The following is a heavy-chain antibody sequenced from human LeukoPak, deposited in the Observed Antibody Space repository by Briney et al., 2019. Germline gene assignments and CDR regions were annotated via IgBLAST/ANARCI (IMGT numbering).Heavy chain of an antibody. CDR3: ARGYYGSGSYFHYFDY. CDR2: INWNGGST. V-gene: IGHV3-20*04. J-gene: IGHJ4*02. Sequence: GRSLRLSCAASGFTFDDYGMSWVRQAPGKGLEWVSGINWNGGSTGYADSVKGRFTISRDNAKNSLYLQMNSLRAEDTALYYCARGYYGSGSYFHYFDYWGQGTLVTVSS. D-gene: IGHD3-10*01. CDR1: GFTFDDYG.